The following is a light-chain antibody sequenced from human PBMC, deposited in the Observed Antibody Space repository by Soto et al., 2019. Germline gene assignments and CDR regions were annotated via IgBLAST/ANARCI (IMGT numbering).Light chain of an antibody. CDR2: DAS. Sequence: DIQMTQSPSSLSASVGDRVTITCQASQDISNYLNWYQQKPGKAPKLLIYDASNLETGVPSRFSGSGSGTDFTFTISSLQPEDIATYYCQQYDNLQFQFTFGPGTKVDIK. J-gene: IGKJ3*01. CDR1: QDISNY. CDR3: QQYDNLQFQFT. V-gene: IGKV1-33*01.